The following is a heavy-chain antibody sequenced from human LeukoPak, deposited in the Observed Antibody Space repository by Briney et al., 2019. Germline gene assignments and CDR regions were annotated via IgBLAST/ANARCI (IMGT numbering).Heavy chain of an antibody. D-gene: IGHD2-2*01. J-gene: IGHJ4*02. CDR2: ISGSGGST. V-gene: IGHV3-23*01. CDR3: AKGSAADIVVVPAYDY. CDR1: GFTFSSYA. Sequence: GGSLRLSCAASGFTFSSYAMSWVRQAPGKGLEWVSAISGSGGSTYYADSAKGRFTISRDNSKNTLYLQMNSLRAEDTAVYYCAKGSAADIVVVPAYDYWGQGTLVTVSS.